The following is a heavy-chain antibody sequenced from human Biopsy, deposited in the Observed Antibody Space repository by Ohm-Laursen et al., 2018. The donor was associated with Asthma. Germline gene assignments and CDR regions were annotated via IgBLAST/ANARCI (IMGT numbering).Heavy chain of an antibody. CDR2: SDHRGNT. Sequence: SETLSLTCSMYGLSSSAYYWTWIRQTPGKGLEWIGESDHRGNTNTNASLKSRVTISKAKSANEFSLKMKSVTAADTAIYYCAGGTEWSGLDIWGQGTTVTVSS. V-gene: IGHV4-34*01. D-gene: IGHD3-3*01. CDR1: GLSSSAYY. CDR3: AGGTEWSGLDI. J-gene: IGHJ6*02.